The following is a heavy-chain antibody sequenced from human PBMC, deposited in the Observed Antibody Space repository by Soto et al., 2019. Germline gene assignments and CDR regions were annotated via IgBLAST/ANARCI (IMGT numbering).Heavy chain of an antibody. D-gene: IGHD5-12*01. Sequence: QEQLVESGGGVVQPGRSLRLSCAASGFTFSSYALHWVRQAPGKGLDWVAVISSDVNYKYYADSVKGRFAISRDNSKNTLYLQMNSLIAEDTAVYYCAMQKKRGVWLLDFWGQGTLVTVSS. CDR1: GFTFSSYA. CDR3: AMQKKRGVWLLDF. V-gene: IGHV3-30*09. J-gene: IGHJ4*02. CDR2: ISSDVNYK.